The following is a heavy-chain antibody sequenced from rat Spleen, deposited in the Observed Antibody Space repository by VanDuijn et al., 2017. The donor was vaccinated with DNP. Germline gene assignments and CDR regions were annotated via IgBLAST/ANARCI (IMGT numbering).Heavy chain of an antibody. CDR3: ARGPNYGGYADYFDY. CDR1: GINFNDYW. D-gene: IGHD1-11*01. V-gene: IGHV4-2*01. Sequence: EVKLVESGGGLVQPGRSLKLSCAASGINFNDYWMGWVRQAPGKGLEWIGEVNKDSSTITYIPSLKDKFTIYRDNDQNTLYLQMIKLVSKYTAIYYCARGPNYGGYADYFDYWGPGFMVTVSS. CDR2: VNKDSSTI. J-gene: IGHJ2*01.